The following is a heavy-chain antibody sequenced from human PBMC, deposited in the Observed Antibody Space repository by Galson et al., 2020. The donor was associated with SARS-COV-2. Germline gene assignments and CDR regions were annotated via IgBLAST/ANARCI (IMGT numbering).Heavy chain of an antibody. D-gene: IGHD4-17*01. V-gene: IGHV4-30-2*01. CDR1: GTSISGGSYS. J-gene: IGHJ3*02. Sequence: SETLSLTCAVSGTSISGGSYSWNWIRQPPGKGLEWIGYISHSGGTYYNPSLKSRVTISGDRSKNQFSLRLSPVTAADAAVYFCARLHYGEYAPEAFDIWGPGTRVT. CDR3: ARLHYGEYAPEAFDI. CDR2: ISHSGGT.